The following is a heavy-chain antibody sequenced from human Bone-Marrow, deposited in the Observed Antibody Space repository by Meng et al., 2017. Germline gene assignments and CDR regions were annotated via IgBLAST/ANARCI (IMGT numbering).Heavy chain of an antibody. D-gene: IGHD2-15*01. J-gene: IGHJ4*02. V-gene: IGHV3-30-3*01. Sequence: QVQLVESGGGVVQPGRSLRLSCAASGFTFSSYAMHWVRQAPGKGLEWVAVISYDGSNKYYADSVKGRFTISRDNSKNTLYLQMNSLRAEDTAVYYCAKGRDIVVVGTFDYWGQGTLVTVSS. CDR1: GFTFSSYA. CDR2: ISYDGSNK. CDR3: AKGRDIVVVGTFDY.